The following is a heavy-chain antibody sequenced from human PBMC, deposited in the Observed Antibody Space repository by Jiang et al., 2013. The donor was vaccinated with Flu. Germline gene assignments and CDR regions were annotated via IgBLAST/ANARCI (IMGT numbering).Heavy chain of an antibody. CDR1: GGSISSSNYY. J-gene: IGHJ4*02. V-gene: IGHV4-39*01. CDR2: IYSSGST. D-gene: IGHD3-22*01. CDR3: ATGLKEHYYQDSSGSTNPWPTAFDS. Sequence: KPSETLSLTCTVSGGSISSSNYYWGWIRQPPGKGLEWIGSIYSSGSTYYNPSLKSRVTISVDTSKNQFSLNLGSVTAADTAVYYCATGLKEHYYQDSSGSTNPWPTAFDSWGRGTLVTVSS.